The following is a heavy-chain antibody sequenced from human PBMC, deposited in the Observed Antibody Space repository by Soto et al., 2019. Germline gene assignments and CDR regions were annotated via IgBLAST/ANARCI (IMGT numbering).Heavy chain of an antibody. CDR1: GGSISSYY. Sequence: SETLSLTCTLSGGSISSYYWSWIRQPPGKGLEWIGYIYYSGSTNYNPSLKSRVTISVDTSKNQFSLKLSSVTAADTAVYYCARSVILTGGSYKGLIRLHYFDTWGPGTLVTVSS. V-gene: IGHV4-59*12. D-gene: IGHD3-9*01. CDR2: IYYSGST. J-gene: IGHJ4*02. CDR3: ARSVILTGGSYKGLIRLHYFDT.